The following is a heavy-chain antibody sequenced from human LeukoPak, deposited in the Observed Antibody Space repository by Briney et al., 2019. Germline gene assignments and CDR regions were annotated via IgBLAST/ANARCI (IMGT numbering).Heavy chain of an antibody. CDR3: ARLKYYYDSSGYLAY. CDR1: GYTFTGYY. Sequence: GASVKVSCKASGYTFTGYYMHWVRQAPGQGLEWMGWINPNSGGTNYAQKFQGRVTMTRDTSISTAYMELSRLRSDDTAVYYCARLKYYYDSSGYLAYWGQGTLVTVSS. J-gene: IGHJ4*02. CDR2: INPNSGGT. D-gene: IGHD3-22*01. V-gene: IGHV1-2*02.